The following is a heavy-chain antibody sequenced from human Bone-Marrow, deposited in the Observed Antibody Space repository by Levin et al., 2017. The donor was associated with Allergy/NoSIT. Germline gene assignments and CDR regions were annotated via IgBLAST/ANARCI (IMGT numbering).Heavy chain of an antibody. V-gene: IGHV4-59*08. CDR1: GGSIGSYY. Sequence: SETLSLTCSVSGGSIGSYYWTWIRQPPGKGLEWIGYTYYRGSANYNPSLKSRLTMSVDLSKNQFSLKLRSVTAADTAVYYCASRPLGYCSGGGCYSGGMDVWGQGTTVTVSS. D-gene: IGHD2-15*01. CDR2: TYYRGSA. CDR3: ASRPLGYCSGGGCYSGGMDV. J-gene: IGHJ6*02.